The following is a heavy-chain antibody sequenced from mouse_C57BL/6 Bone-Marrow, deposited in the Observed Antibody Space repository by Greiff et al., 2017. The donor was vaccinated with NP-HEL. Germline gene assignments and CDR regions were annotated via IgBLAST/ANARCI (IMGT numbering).Heavy chain of an antibody. Sequence: EVQLQESGAELVRPGASVKLSCTASGFNIKDDYMHWVKQRPEQGLKWIGWIDPENGDTEYASKFQGKATITADTSSNTAYLQLSSLTSEDTAVYYCTVSTMITTDYYAMDYWGQGTSVTVSS. CDR1: GFNIKDDY. V-gene: IGHV14-4*01. CDR3: TVSTMITTDYYAMDY. J-gene: IGHJ4*01. D-gene: IGHD2-4*01. CDR2: IDPENGDT.